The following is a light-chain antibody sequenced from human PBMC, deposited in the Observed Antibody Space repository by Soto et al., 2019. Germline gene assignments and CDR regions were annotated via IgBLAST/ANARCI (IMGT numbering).Light chain of an antibody. J-gene: IGKJ1*01. CDR2: GAS. CDR3: QQSYSTLWT. CDR1: QSISTY. Sequence: DIQMTQSPSSLSASVGDRVTITCRASQSISTYLNWYQQKPGKAPKLLIYGASSLQGGVPSRFSGTGSGTDFTLTISSLQPEDFATYYCQQSYSTLWTFGQGTKVEIK. V-gene: IGKV1-39*01.